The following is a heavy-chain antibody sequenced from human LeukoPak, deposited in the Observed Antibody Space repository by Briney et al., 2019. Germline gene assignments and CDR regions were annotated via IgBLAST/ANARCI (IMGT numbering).Heavy chain of an antibody. Sequence: SVKVSCKASGGTFSSYAISWVRQAPGQGLEWMGGIIPIFGTANYAQKFQGRVTITADESTSTAYMELSSLRSEDTAVYYCARDRGRTVWFDPWGQGTLVTVSS. CDR1: GGTFSSYA. CDR3: ARDRGRTVWFDP. J-gene: IGHJ5*02. V-gene: IGHV1-69*13. D-gene: IGHD3-10*01. CDR2: IIPIFGTA.